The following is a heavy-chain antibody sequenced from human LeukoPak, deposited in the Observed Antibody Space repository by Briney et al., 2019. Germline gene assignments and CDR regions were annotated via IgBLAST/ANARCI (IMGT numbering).Heavy chain of an antibody. CDR3: ARGPHKRTYDRDIWFDP. Sequence: ASVTVSCKASGYTFSNYYMYWVRQAPGQGLEWMGLINPSGGSTNYAQKFQGRVTMTRDMSTSTVYMELSSLRSEDTAVFYCARGPHKRTYDRDIWFDPWGQGTLVTVSS. V-gene: IGHV1-46*01. CDR1: GYTFSNYY. D-gene: IGHD3-3*01. CDR2: INPSGGST. J-gene: IGHJ5*02.